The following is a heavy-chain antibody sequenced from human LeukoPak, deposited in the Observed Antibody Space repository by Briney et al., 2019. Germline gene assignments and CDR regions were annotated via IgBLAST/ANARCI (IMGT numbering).Heavy chain of an antibody. CDR1: GVSISSGDYY. V-gene: IGHV4-30-4*01. D-gene: IGHD5-12*01. Sequence: PSETLSLTCTVSGVSISSGDYYWSWIRQPPGKGLEWIGYIYYGGSTYYNPSLKSRVTISVDTSKNQFSLKLSSVTAADTAVYYCARDKGYSGYGGFDYWGQGTLVTVSS. CDR3: ARDKGYSGYGGFDY. CDR2: IYYGGST. J-gene: IGHJ4*02.